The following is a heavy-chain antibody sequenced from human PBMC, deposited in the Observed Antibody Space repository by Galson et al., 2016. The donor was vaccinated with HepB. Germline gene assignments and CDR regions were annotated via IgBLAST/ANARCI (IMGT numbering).Heavy chain of an antibody. Sequence: QSGAEVKKPGESLKISCKGSESSFTTYWIGWVRQMPGKGLEWMGIIYPGDSNTIYSPSFQGQVTISADKSISTAYLQWSSRKASATAMYYCARRGYSYGTPRHFDYWGQGTRVTVSS. CDR3: ARRGYSYGTPRHFDY. D-gene: IGHD5-18*01. V-gene: IGHV5-51*01. CDR1: ESSFTTYW. CDR2: IYPGDSNT. J-gene: IGHJ4*02.